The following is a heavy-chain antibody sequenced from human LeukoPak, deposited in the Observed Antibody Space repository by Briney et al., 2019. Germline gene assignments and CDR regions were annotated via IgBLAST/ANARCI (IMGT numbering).Heavy chain of an antibody. J-gene: IGHJ6*03. V-gene: IGHV1-69*06. CDR1: GGTFSSYA. D-gene: IGHD4-17*01. CDR3: ARDRWPVTRIHYYYNMDV. Sequence: SVKVSCKASGGTFSSYAISWVRQAPGQGLEWMGGIIPIFGTANYAQKFQGRVTITADKSTSIVYMELSSLRSDDTAVYYCARDRWPVTRIHYYYNMDVWGKGTTVTVSS. CDR2: IIPIFGTA.